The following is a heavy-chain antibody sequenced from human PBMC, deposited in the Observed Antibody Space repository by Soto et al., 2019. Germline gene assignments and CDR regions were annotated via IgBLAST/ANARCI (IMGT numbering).Heavy chain of an antibody. CDR3: AKGTGTWIQTPLAS. V-gene: IGHV3-9*01. Sequence: PRLSCAASGFIFQDYALHWVRQAPGKGLEWVSGISWNSGYIAYADSMKGRFTVSRDNGKNSLFLQMNSLRAEDTAFYYCAKGTGTWIQTPLASWGQGTLVTVSS. CDR1: GFIFQDYA. CDR2: ISWNSGYI. J-gene: IGHJ5*02. D-gene: IGHD5-18*01.